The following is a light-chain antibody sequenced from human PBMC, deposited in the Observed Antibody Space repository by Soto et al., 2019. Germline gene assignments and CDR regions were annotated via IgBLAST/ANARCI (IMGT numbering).Light chain of an antibody. CDR3: QRYGSSPPCT. J-gene: IGKJ2*02. CDR1: QSVSSSY. Sequence: EIVLTQSPGTLSLSPGERATLSCRASQSVSSSYLAWYQQKPGQAPRLLIYGASSRATGITDRFSGSGSGTDFTLTISRLEPEDFAVYYCQRYGSSPPCTFGQGTKLEIK. CDR2: GAS. V-gene: IGKV3-20*01.